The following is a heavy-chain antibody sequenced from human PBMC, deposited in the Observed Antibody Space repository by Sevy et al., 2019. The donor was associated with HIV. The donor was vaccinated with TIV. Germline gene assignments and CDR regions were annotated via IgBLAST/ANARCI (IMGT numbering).Heavy chain of an antibody. CDR2: ISWNSRYV. CDR3: AKDINRGCDGINCYPYYYYFYGLDV. CDR1: GFPLNDHA. J-gene: IGHJ6*02. D-gene: IGHD2-21*01. V-gene: IGHV3-9*01. Sequence: GGSLRLSCAASGFPLNDHALHWVRQVPGKGLEWVSGISWNSRYVGYASSVKGRFTISRDNANHFLYLEMNSLRPEDTAFYYCAKDINRGCDGINCYPYYYYFYGLDVWGQGTTVTVSS.